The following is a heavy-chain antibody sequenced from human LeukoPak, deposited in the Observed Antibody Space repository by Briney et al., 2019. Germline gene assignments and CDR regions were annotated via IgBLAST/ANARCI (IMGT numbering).Heavy chain of an antibody. Sequence: SETLSLTCTVSGGSISSGSYYWSWIRQPAGKGLEWTGRISTTGSTNYNPSLKSRVTISVDTSKNQFSLKVNSVTAADTAVYYCARTSSGWQLFDYWGQGTLVTASS. CDR2: ISTTGST. D-gene: IGHD6-19*01. CDR3: ARTSSGWQLFDY. CDR1: GGSISSGSYY. V-gene: IGHV4-61*02. J-gene: IGHJ4*02.